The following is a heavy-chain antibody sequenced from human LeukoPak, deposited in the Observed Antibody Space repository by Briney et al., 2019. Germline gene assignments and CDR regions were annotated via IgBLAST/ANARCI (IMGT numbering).Heavy chain of an antibody. CDR1: GFTFSSSA. Sequence: GGSLRLSCAASGFTFSSSAMHWVRQAPGKGLEWVAVISYDGSNKYYADSVKGRFTISRDNSKNTLFLEMNSLRAEDTAVYYCAKALTSGWYLDAFNIWGQGTMVTASS. J-gene: IGHJ3*02. CDR3: AKALTSGWYLDAFNI. D-gene: IGHD6-19*01. CDR2: ISYDGSNK. V-gene: IGHV3-30*18.